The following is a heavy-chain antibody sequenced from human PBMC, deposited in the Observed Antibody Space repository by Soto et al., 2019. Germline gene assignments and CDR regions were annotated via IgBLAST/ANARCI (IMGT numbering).Heavy chain of an antibody. D-gene: IGHD6-6*01. Sequence: GGSLRLSCTASGFTFGDYAMSWFRQAPGKGLEWVGFIRSKAYGGTTEYAASVKGRFTISRDDSKSIAYLQMNSLKTEDTAVYYCTRDPISARIYYYGMDVWGQGTTVTVSS. CDR2: IRSKAYGGTT. V-gene: IGHV3-49*03. CDR1: GFTFGDYA. J-gene: IGHJ6*02. CDR3: TRDPISARIYYYGMDV.